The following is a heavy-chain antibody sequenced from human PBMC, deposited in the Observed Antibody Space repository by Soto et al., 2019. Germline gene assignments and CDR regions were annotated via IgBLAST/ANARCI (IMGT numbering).Heavy chain of an antibody. CDR1: GGTFSSYA. Sequence: QVQLVQSGAEVKKPGSSVKVSCKASGGTFSSYAISWVRQAPGQGLEWMGGIIPIFGTANYAQKFQGRVTITADKSTSPAYMELSSLRSEDTAVYYCARKWLVEGGYYYGMDVWGQGTTVTVSS. J-gene: IGHJ6*02. D-gene: IGHD6-19*01. CDR2: IIPIFGTA. V-gene: IGHV1-69*06. CDR3: ARKWLVEGGYYYGMDV.